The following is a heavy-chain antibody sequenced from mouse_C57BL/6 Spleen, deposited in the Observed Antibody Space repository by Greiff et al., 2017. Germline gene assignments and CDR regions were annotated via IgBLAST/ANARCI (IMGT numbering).Heavy chain of an antibody. D-gene: IGHD1-1*02. CDR3: ARRGMVDYYAMDY. V-gene: IGHV1-80*01. CDR1: GYAFSSYW. CDR2: IYPGDGDT. J-gene: IGHJ4*01. Sequence: QVHLQQSGAELVKPGASVKISCKASGYAFSSYWMNWVKQRPGKGLEWIGQIYPGDGDTNYNGKFKGKATLTADKSSSTAYMQLSSLTSEDSAVYFCARRGMVDYYAMDYWGQGTSVTVSS.